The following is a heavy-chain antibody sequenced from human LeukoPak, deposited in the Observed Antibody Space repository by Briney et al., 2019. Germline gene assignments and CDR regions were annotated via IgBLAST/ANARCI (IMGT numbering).Heavy chain of an antibody. J-gene: IGHJ6*02. D-gene: IGHD3-10*01. CDR1: GFRFDDYG. CDR3: ARYPGIPRVPYYYYYGMDV. Sequence: GGSLRFSCAASGFRFDDYGMSWVRQAPGKGLEWVAGTNWNGASTGYADSVKGRFTISRDNAKNSLYLQMNSLRVEDTAFYYCARYPGIPRVPYYYYYGMDVWGQGTTVTVSS. V-gene: IGHV3-20*04. CDR2: TNWNGAST.